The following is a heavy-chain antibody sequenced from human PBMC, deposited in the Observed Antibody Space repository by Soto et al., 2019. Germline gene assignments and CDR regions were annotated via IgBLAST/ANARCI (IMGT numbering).Heavy chain of an antibody. CDR3: ARGPT. Sequence: EVQLVESGGGLVQPGGSLRLSCAASGLTLSDFWMSWVRQAPGKGLEWVASINQDGSEKYYVDSVKGRFTISRDNAKNSLCLQMNSLGAEDTAIYYCARGPTWGQGTLVNVSS. CDR1: GLTLSDFW. CDR2: INQDGSEK. J-gene: IGHJ5*02. V-gene: IGHV3-7*01.